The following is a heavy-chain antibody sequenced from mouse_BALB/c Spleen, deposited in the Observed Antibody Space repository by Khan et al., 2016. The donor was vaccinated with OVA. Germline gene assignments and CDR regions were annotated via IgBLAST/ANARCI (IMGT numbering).Heavy chain of an antibody. V-gene: IGHV1S135*01. CDR2: IDPFSGGT. CDR1: GYSFTTYY. J-gene: IGHJ3*01. Sequence: VQLQQSGPELMKPGASVKISCKASGYSFTTYYIHWVIQSHGKSLEWIGFIDPFSGGTTYNQKFKGKATLTADKSSSKAYIHLSNLTSEDSAVXYCTRHGYVAWFTYWGQGTLVPVSA. CDR3: TRHGYVAWFTY. D-gene: IGHD2-2*01.